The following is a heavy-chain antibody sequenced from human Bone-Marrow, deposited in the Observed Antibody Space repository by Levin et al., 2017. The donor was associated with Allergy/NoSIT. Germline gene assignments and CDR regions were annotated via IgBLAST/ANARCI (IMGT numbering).Heavy chain of an antibody. Sequence: GGSLRLSCVASDFTFDDYAMHWVRLVPGKGLEWVAGISWNRRVIGYAGSVKGRFIISRDNAQSSLYLQMNNLRPEDTAFYFCARDFDGVGARHREFDFWGPGTSVTVSS. CDR1: DFTFDDYA. D-gene: IGHD3-3*01. CDR3: ARDFDGVGARHREFDF. J-gene: IGHJ4*02. CDR2: ISWNRRVI. V-gene: IGHV3-9*01.